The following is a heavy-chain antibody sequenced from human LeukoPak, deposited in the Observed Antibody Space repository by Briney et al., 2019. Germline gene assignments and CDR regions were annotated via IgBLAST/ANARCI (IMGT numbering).Heavy chain of an antibody. CDR2: ISYDGSNK. J-gene: IGHJ4*02. CDR3: AKDHLAGYSYGGYYFDY. Sequence: GGSLRLSCAASGFTFSNYGMHWVRQAPGKGLEWVAVISYDGSNKNYVDSVKGRFTIPRDNSKNTLYLQMSSLRGEDTAVYYCAKDHLAGYSYGGYYFDYWGQGTLVTVSS. D-gene: IGHD5-18*01. CDR1: GFTFSNYG. V-gene: IGHV3-30*18.